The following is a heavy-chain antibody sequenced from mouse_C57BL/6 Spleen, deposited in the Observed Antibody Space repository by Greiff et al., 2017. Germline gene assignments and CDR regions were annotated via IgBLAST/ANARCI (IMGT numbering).Heavy chain of an antibody. D-gene: IGHD2-4*01. Sequence: QLQQSGPELVKPGASVKISCKASGYAFSSSWMNWVKQRPGKGLEWIGRIYPGDGDTNYNGKFKGKATLTADKSSSTAYMQLSSLTSEDSAVYFCARGAADYDYWGQGTTLTVSS. CDR1: GYAFSSSW. CDR2: IYPGDGDT. V-gene: IGHV1-82*01. J-gene: IGHJ2*01. CDR3: ARGAADYDY.